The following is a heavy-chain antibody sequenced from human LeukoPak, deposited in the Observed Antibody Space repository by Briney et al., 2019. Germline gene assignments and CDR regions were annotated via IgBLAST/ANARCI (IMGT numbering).Heavy chain of an antibody. D-gene: IGHD3-22*01. CDR3: AREHDSTSGFDY. CDR1: GFTFSSYG. CDR2: IWYDGSNK. V-gene: IGHV3-33*01. Sequence: GGSLRLSCAASGFTFSSYGMHWVRQAPGKGLEWVAVIWYDGSNKYYADSVKGRFTISRDNSKNTLYLQMNSLRAEDTAVYYCAREHDSTSGFDYWGQGTLVTVSS. J-gene: IGHJ4*02.